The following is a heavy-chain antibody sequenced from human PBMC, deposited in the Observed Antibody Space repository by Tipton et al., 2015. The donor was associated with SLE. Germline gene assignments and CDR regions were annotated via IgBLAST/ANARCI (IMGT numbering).Heavy chain of an antibody. J-gene: IGHJ3*02. CDR1: GFTFSSYE. CDR3: ALIGGMTFRQGAFDI. CDR2: ISSSGSTI. Sequence: GSLRLSCAASGFTFSSYEMNWVRQAPGKGLEWVAYISSSGSTIYYADSVKGRFTISRDNAKNSLYLQMNSLRAEDTAVYYCALIGGMTFRQGAFDIWGQGTMVTVSS. D-gene: IGHD3-16*01. V-gene: IGHV3-48*03.